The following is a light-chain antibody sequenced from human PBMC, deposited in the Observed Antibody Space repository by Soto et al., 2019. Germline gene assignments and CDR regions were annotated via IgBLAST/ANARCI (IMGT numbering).Light chain of an antibody. CDR2: DAS. V-gene: IGKV3-20*01. Sequence: EIMLTQSAGTLSLYTRERVTLSCRASQSVSSGYLAWYQQKPGQAPRLLIYDASSRATGIPDRFRGSGSGSDITFTISRREPEAVAVYYCQQDRGSSRPFGQGTKVDIK. J-gene: IGKJ1*01. CDR1: QSVSSGY. CDR3: QQDRGSSRP.